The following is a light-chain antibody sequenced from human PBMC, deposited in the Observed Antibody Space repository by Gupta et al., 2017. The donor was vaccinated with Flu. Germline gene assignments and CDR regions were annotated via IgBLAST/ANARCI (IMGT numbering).Light chain of an antibody. J-gene: IGKJ3*01. CDR1: QSISSY. CDR2: DAS. Sequence: EIVLTQSPASLSLSPGERATLSCRASQSISSYLAWYQQKPGQAPRLLIYDASNRAPGTPARFSGSGSGTDFTLTISSLEPEDFAVYYCQRRSNWPPFTFGPGTTVDI. V-gene: IGKV3-11*01. CDR3: QRRSNWPPFT.